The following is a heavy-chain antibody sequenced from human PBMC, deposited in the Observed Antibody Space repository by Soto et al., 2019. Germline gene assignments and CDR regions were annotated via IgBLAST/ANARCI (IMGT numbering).Heavy chain of an antibody. J-gene: IGHJ6*02. Sequence: PSETLSLTCTVSGGSISSYYWSWIRQPPGKGLEWIGYIYYSGSTNYNPSLKSRVTISVDTSKNQFSLKLSSVTAADMAVYYCARVGYDYVWGSYRPEFGMDAWGQGTTVTVSS. CDR2: IYYSGST. CDR1: GGSISSYY. D-gene: IGHD3-16*02. CDR3: ARVGYDYVWGSYRPEFGMDA. V-gene: IGHV4-59*01.